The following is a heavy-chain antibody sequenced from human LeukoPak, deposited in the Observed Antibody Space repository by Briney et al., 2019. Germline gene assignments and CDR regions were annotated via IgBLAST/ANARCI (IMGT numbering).Heavy chain of an antibody. V-gene: IGHV3-23*01. D-gene: IGHD2-2*01. J-gene: IGHJ6*03. CDR3: ARDLYHENYYYHYMDV. CDR2: ISGSGGST. Sequence: PGGSLRLSCAASGVTFSSYAMSWVRQAPGKGLEWVSVISGSGGSTFYADSVKGRFTISRDNSKNTLYLQMNSLRVEDTAVYYCARDLYHENYYYHYMDVWGKGTTVTVSS. CDR1: GVTFSSYA.